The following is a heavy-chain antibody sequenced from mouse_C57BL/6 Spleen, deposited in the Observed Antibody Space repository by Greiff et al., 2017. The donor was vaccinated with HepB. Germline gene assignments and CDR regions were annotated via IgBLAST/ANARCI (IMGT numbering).Heavy chain of an antibody. J-gene: IGHJ4*01. V-gene: IGHV1-61*01. CDR1: GYTFTSYW. Sequence: QVQLQQPGAELVRPGSSVKLSCKASGYTFTSYWMDWVKQRPGQGLEWIGNIYPSDSETHYNQKFKDKATLTVDKSSRTAYMQLSSLTSEDSSVYYCARSDSNFAMDYWGQGTSVTVSS. CDR3: ARSDSNFAMDY. D-gene: IGHD3-3*01. CDR2: IYPSDSET.